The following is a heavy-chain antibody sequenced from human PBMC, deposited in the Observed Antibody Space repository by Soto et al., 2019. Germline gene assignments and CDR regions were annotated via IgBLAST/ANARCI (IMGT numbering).Heavy chain of an antibody. J-gene: IGHJ6*02. CDR1: GITISNYF. D-gene: IGHD2-2*01. CDR2: IAYDGSNK. V-gene: IGHV3-30-3*01. Sequence: QVQLVESVGGVVQPGRSLRVSCAASGITISNYFMYWVRQAPGKGLEWVAAIAYDGSNKHYSDSVKGRFTISRDNSKNTLHVQMNGMRDEETAGGYCVAGDQYYAMGVWGQGTTGAFSS. CDR3: VAGDQYYAMGV.